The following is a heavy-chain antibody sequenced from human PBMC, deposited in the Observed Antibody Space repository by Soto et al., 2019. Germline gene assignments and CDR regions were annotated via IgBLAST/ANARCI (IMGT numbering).Heavy chain of an antibody. CDR1: GYAFTTYY. CDR3: CRAPFASGSGWYDY. J-gene: IGHJ4*02. CDR2: INPNSGST. Sequence: QVQLVQSGAEVKKPGASVKVSCRASGYAFTTYYIHWVRQAPGQGLEWMGIINPNSGSTSSAQIFQGRVTMTRDTSTSTVHMELSSLRSEDTAVYYCCRAPFASGSGWYDYWGQGTLVTVSS. D-gene: IGHD6-19*01. V-gene: IGHV1-46*03.